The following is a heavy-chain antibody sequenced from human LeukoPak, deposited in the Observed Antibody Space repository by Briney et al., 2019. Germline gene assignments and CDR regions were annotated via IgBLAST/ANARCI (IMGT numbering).Heavy chain of an antibody. D-gene: IGHD3-3*01. CDR3: AKDYYDFWSGGYYYYYGMDV. Sequence: GGSLRLSCAASGFTFSRYVMHWVRQAPGKGLEWVAVISYDGSNKYYADSVKGRFTISRVNSKNTLYLQMNSLRAEDTAVYYCAKDYYDFWSGGYYYYYGMDVWGQGTTVTVSS. CDR1: GFTFSRYV. V-gene: IGHV3-30*18. J-gene: IGHJ6*02. CDR2: ISYDGSNK.